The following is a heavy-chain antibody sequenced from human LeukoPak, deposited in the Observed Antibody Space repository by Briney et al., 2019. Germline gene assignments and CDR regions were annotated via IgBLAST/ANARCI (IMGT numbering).Heavy chain of an antibody. D-gene: IGHD6-13*01. V-gene: IGHV4-34*01. CDR2: INHSGST. J-gene: IGHJ6*03. CDR3: ARGRKGAAAGFYYYYYYMDV. Sequence: SETLSLTCSVSDDSITMYYWSWIRQPPGKGLEWIGEINHSGSTNYNPSLKSRVTISVDTSKNQFSLKLSSVTAADTAVYYCARGRKGAAAGFYYYYYYMDVWGKGTTVTVSS. CDR1: DDSITMYY.